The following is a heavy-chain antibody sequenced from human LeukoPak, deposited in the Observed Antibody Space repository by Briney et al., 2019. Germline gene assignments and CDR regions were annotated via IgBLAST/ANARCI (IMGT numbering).Heavy chain of an antibody. CDR1: GGSISSYY. J-gene: IGHJ6*03. Sequence: SETLSLTCTVSGGSISSYYWSWIRQPAGKGLEWIGRIYTSGSTNYNPSLKSRVTMSVDTSKNQFSLKLSSVTAADTAVYYCARESGSSWYIYYYYYMDVWGKGTTVTVSS. V-gene: IGHV4-4*07. CDR3: ARESGSSWYIYYYYYMDV. CDR2: IYTSGST. D-gene: IGHD6-13*01.